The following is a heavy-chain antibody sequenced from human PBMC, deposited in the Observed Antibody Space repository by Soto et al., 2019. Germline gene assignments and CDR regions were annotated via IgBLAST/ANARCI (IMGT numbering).Heavy chain of an antibody. CDR1: GGSFSGYY. D-gene: IGHD6-6*01. Sequence: SETLSLTCAVYGGSFSGYYWSWIRQPPGKGLEWIGEINHSGSTNYNPSLKSRVTISVDTSKNQFSLKLSSVTAADTAVYYCARGWPSIAARTFDYWGQGTLVPVSS. CDR3: ARGWPSIAARTFDY. J-gene: IGHJ4*02. V-gene: IGHV4-34*01. CDR2: INHSGST.